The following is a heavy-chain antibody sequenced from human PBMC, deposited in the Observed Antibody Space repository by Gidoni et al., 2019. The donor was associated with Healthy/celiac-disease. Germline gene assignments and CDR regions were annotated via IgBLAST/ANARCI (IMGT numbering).Heavy chain of an antibody. D-gene: IGHD6-19*01. CDR3: ATMIAVAGPFDY. J-gene: IGHJ4*02. V-gene: IGHV1-69*01. Sequence: QVQLVQSGAEVKNPVSSVTVSFKASGGTFSSYAISWVRQAPGQGLEWMGGIIPIFGTANYAQKFQGRVTITADESTRTAYMELSSLRSEDTAVYYCATMIAVAGPFDYWGQGTLVTVSS. CDR1: GGTFSSYA. CDR2: IIPIFGTA.